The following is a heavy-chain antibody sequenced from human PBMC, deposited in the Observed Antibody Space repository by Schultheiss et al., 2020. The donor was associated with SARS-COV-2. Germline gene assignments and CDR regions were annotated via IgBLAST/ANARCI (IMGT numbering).Heavy chain of an antibody. D-gene: IGHD5-12*01. V-gene: IGHV3-21*04. CDR3: ASSPVDPLYYYYGMDV. CDR1: GFTFSTYS. Sequence: GGSLRLSCAASGFTFSTYSMIWVRQAPGKGLEWVSSISSSSSYIYYADSVKGRFTISRDNAKNSLYLQMNSLRAEDTAVYYCASSPVDPLYYYYGMDVWGQGTTVTVSS. CDR2: ISSSSSYI. J-gene: IGHJ6*02.